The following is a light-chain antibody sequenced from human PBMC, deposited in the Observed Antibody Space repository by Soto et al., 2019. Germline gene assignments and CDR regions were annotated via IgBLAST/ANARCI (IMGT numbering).Light chain of an antibody. V-gene: IGKV1-39*01. J-gene: IGKJ1*01. CDR1: QSISSY. CDR2: SAS. CDR3: QQSYSTPPT. Sequence: IQMTRSPSSLSASVGDRGTITFRASQSISSYLNLYQQKPGKAPKLLIYSASSLQSGVPSRFSGSGSGTDFTLTISSLQPEDFATYYCQQSYSTPPTFGQGTKVDIK.